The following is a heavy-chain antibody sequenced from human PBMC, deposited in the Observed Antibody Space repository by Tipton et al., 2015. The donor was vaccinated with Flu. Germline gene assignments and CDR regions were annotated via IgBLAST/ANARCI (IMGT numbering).Heavy chain of an antibody. V-gene: IGHV4-61*02. D-gene: IGHD2-8*02. CDR3: ATPPPGTGGYHRD. CDR1: GDSISRGSYY. J-gene: IGHJ4*02. Sequence: LRLSCTVSGDSISRGSYYYNWIRQPAGKGLEWVGRISTSGSTKYSPSLTGRVTISVDTSKNQFSLRLSSVTAADTAVYYCATPPPGTGGYHRDWGQGTLVTVSS. CDR2: ISTSGST.